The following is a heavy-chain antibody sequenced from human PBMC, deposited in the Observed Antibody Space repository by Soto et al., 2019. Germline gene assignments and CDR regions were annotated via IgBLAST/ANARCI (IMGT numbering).Heavy chain of an antibody. D-gene: IGHD5-12*01. Sequence: GGSLRLSCAASGFSFSTYDMNWVRQAPGKGLEWVSYISGGSSRIFYADSVKGRFTISRDNAKNSLYLQMNSLRDEDTGVYYCARVIYGGWSTIKDYYYYAMDVWGQGTTVTVSS. CDR1: GFSFSTYD. CDR2: ISGGSSRI. J-gene: IGHJ6*02. V-gene: IGHV3-48*02. CDR3: ARVIYGGWSTIKDYYYYAMDV.